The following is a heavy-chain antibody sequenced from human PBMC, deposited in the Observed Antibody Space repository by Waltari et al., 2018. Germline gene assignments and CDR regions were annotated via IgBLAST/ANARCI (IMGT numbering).Heavy chain of an antibody. CDR1: AYTFTNHG. D-gene: IGHD3-10*01. J-gene: IGHJ4*02. CDR2: ISGYNGNT. Sequence: QVHLVQSGGEVEKPGASVKVSCKASAYTFTNHGFIWVRQAPEQRPEWLGWISGYNGNTKYAEKFEGRVTMTTDTSRGTAYMELRSLRADDTAVYYCARGGFGGGVFDYWGQGTVVTVSS. V-gene: IGHV1-18*04. CDR3: ARGGFGGGVFDY.